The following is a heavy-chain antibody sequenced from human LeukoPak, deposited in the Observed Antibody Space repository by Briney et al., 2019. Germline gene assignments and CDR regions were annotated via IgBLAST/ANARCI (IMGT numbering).Heavy chain of an antibody. CDR3: ARASNYGSGNYHLDY. CDR2: INPNGGST. Sequence: ASVKVSCKASGYTFTTYYMHWVRQAPGQGLEWMGIINPNGGSTSYAQNRVTMTRDTSTSTFYMELSSLESEDTAVYYCARASNYGSGNYHLDYWGQGTLVTVSS. CDR1: GYTFTTYY. V-gene: IGHV1-46*01. D-gene: IGHD3-10*01. J-gene: IGHJ4*02.